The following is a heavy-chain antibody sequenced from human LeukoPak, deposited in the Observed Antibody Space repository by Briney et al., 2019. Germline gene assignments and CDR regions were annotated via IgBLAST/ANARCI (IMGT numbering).Heavy chain of an antibody. CDR1: GGTFSSYA. CDR3: AREHHYDSSGYDYEGAFDI. Sequence: SVRVSCKASGGTFSSYAISWVRQAPGQGLEWMGGIIPIFGTANYAQKFQGRVTITADESTSTAYMELSSLRSEDTAVYYCAREHHYDSSGYDYEGAFDIWGQGTMVTVSS. CDR2: IIPIFGTA. J-gene: IGHJ3*02. D-gene: IGHD3-22*01. V-gene: IGHV1-69*13.